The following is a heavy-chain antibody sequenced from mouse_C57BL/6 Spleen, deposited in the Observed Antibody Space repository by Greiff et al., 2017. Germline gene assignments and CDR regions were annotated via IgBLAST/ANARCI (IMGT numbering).Heavy chain of an antibody. J-gene: IGHJ1*03. CDR2: IRNKANGYTT. D-gene: IGHD2-4*01. Sequence: EVKLMESGGGLVQPGGSLSLSCAASGFTFTDYYMSWVRQPPGKALEWLGFIRNKANGYTTEYSASVKGRFTISRDNSQSILYLQMNALRAEDSATYYCARYYYDCWYFDVWGTGTTVTVSS. CDR3: ARYYYDCWYFDV. V-gene: IGHV7-3*01. CDR1: GFTFTDYY.